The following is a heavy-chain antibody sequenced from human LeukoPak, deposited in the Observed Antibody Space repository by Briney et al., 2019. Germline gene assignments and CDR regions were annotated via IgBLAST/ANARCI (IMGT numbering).Heavy chain of an antibody. CDR2: INPKSGGT. CDR3: ARDSGLGPTWHPFDH. Sequence: GASVKVSCKASGYNFTDYYIHWVRQAPGQGLEWMGWINPKSGGTNYAQKFRGRVTTTRDTSISTAYMELSGLRSDDTAVYYCARDSGLGPTWHPFDHWGQGTPVTVSS. CDR1: GYNFTDYY. J-gene: IGHJ4*02. D-gene: IGHD1-26*01. V-gene: IGHV1-2*02.